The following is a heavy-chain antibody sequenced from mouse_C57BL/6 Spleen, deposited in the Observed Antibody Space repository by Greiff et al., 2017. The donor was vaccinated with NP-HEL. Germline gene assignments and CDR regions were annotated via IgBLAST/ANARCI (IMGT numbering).Heavy chain of an antibody. V-gene: IGHV1-9*01. CDR2: ILPGSGST. J-gene: IGHJ4*01. CDR1: GYTFTGYW. D-gene: IGHD1-1*01. CDR3: ATITTVVESLYAMDY. Sequence: VQLQQSGAELMKPGASVKLSCKATGYTFTGYWLEWVKQRPGHGLEWIGEILPGSGSTNYNEKFKGKATFTADTSSNTAYMQLSSLTTEDSAIYHCATITTVVESLYAMDYWGQGTSVTVSS.